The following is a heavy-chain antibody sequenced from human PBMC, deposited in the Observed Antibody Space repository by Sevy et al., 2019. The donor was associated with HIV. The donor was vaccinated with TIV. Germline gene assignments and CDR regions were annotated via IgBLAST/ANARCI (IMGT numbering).Heavy chain of an antibody. CDR2: IFSGGST. CDR3: ARERTKLERRGQFDS. D-gene: IGHD1-1*01. CDR1: GDSISRSGYY. Sequence: SETLSLTCTVSGDSISRSGYYWTWLRQHPGRGLEWLGYIFSGGSTHYNPSLRSRLTISVDTSTNEFSLTLTSVIAADTAVYYCARERTKLERRGQFDSWGPGMLVTVSS. V-gene: IGHV4-31*03. J-gene: IGHJ4*02.